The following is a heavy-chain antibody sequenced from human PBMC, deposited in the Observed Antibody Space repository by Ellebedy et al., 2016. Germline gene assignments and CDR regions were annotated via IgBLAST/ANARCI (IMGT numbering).Heavy chain of an antibody. Sequence: GGSLRLXXAASGFTFSSYGMHWVRQAPGKGLEWVAVIWYDGSNKYYADSVKGRFTISRDNSKNTLYLQMNSLRAEDTAVYYCAKVDAYYDFWSGLERDGNFDYWGQGTLVTVSS. J-gene: IGHJ4*02. V-gene: IGHV3-30*02. CDR2: IWYDGSNK. D-gene: IGHD3-3*01. CDR1: GFTFSSYG. CDR3: AKVDAYYDFWSGLERDGNFDY.